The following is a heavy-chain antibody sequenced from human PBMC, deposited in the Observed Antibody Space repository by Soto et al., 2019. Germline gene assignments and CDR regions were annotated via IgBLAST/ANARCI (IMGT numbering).Heavy chain of an antibody. V-gene: IGHV1-69*02. J-gene: IGHJ1*01. Sequence: SVKVSCKASGCTFSSYTISWVRQAPGQGLEWMGRIIPILGIANYAQKFQGRVTITADKSTSTAYMELSSLRSEDTAVYYCARTYYYDSSGYYSEYFQHWGQGTLVTVSS. CDR1: GCTFSSYT. CDR3: ARTYYYDSSGYYSEYFQH. D-gene: IGHD3-22*01. CDR2: IIPILGIA.